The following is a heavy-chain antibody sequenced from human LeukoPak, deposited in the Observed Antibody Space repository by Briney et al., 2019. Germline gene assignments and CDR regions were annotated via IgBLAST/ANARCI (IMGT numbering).Heavy chain of an antibody. V-gene: IGHV4-39*07. J-gene: IGHJ4*02. CDR2: IYYSGST. CDR3: ARGSGRHDY. D-gene: IGHD3-10*01. Sequence: SETLSLTCTVSGGSISTSSYYWGWIRQSPGKGLEWIGSIYYSGSTYYTPSLKSRVTVSVDTSKNLFSLTLSSVTAADTAIYYCARGSGRHDYWGQGTLVTVSS. CDR1: GGSISTSSYY.